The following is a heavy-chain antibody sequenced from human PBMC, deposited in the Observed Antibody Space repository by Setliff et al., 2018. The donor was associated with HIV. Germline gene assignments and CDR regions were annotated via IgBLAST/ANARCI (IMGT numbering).Heavy chain of an antibody. Sequence: SETLSLTCTISGGSISGHYWSWIRQPPGKGLEWIGYVYYSGSTNYNPSLKSRVTISVDTSRNHFSLSLSSVTAADTAVYYCARGSSWPYYFDYWGQGTLVTVSS. J-gene: IGHJ4*02. V-gene: IGHV4-59*08. CDR1: GGSISGHY. CDR2: VYYSGST. D-gene: IGHD6-13*01. CDR3: ARGSSWPYYFDY.